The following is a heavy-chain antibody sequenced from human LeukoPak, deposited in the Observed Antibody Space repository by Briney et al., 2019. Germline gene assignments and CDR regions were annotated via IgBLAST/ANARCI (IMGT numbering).Heavy chain of an antibody. D-gene: IGHD1-14*01. J-gene: IGHJ3*02. CDR3: ARSITSRGDAFDI. CDR1: GYTFNTYA. Sequence: ASVKVSCKSSGYTFNTYAIHCVRQARGQRREGMGGINAGSGNTRYSQELQGSDSINRDTSATTAYMERTSLRSEDMAVYYCARSITSRGDAFDIWGQGTMVTVSS. CDR2: INAGSGNT. V-gene: IGHV1-3*03.